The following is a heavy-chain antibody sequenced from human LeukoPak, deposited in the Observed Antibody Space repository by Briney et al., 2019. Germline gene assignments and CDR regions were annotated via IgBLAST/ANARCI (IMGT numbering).Heavy chain of an antibody. J-gene: IGHJ5*02. V-gene: IGHV1-2*02. Sequence: GASVKVSCKASGYTFTGYYMHWVRQAPGQGLEWMGWINPNSGGTNYAQKFQGRVTMTRDTSISTAYMELSRLRSDDTAVYYCARESRVARYCSGGSCSQRNNWFDPWGQGTLVTVSS. CDR1: GYTFTGYY. D-gene: IGHD2-15*01. CDR2: INPNSGGT. CDR3: ARESRVARYCSGGSCSQRNNWFDP.